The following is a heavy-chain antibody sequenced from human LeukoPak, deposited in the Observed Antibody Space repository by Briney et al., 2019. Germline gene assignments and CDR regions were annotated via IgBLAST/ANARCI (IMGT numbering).Heavy chain of an antibody. Sequence: GGSLRLSCAASGFAFSSYGMHWVRQAPGKGLEWVAFIRYDGSNKYYADSVKGRFTISRDNSKNTLYLQMNSLRAEDTAVYYCAKDAGTMIVVVRLNYWGQGTLVTVSS. V-gene: IGHV3-30*02. J-gene: IGHJ4*02. CDR3: AKDAGTMIVVVRLNY. D-gene: IGHD3-22*01. CDR2: IRYDGSNK. CDR1: GFAFSSYG.